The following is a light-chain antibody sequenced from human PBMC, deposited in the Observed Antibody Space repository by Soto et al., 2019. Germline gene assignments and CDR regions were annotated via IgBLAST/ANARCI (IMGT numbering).Light chain of an antibody. CDR3: QQYNNWPPIT. CDR1: LIISAW. J-gene: IGKJ5*01. CDR2: DAS. V-gene: IGKV1-5*01. Sequence: EIQLTQSPSTLSASVGARVTVTCRASLIISAWLAWYQQKPGKAPKLLIYDASTLESGVPSRFTGSGSGTDFTLTISSLQSEDFAVYYCQQYNNWPPITFGQGTRLEIK.